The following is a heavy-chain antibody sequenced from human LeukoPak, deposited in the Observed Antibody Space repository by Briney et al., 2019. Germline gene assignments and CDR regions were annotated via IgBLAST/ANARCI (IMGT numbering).Heavy chain of an antibody. V-gene: IGHV1-2*02. CDR3: ARVKREMATISSAFDI. CDR2: INPNSGGT. Sequence: ASVKVSCKASGYTFTGYYMHWVRQAPGQGLEWMGWINPNSGGTNYAQKFQGRVTMTRDTSIGTAYMELSRLRSDDTAVYYCARVKREMATISSAFDIWGQGTMVTVSS. D-gene: IGHD5-12*01. CDR1: GYTFTGYY. J-gene: IGHJ3*02.